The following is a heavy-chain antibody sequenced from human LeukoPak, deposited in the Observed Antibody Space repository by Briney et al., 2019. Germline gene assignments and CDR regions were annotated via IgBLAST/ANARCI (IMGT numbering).Heavy chain of an antibody. J-gene: IGHJ4*02. D-gene: IGHD3-16*02. CDR3: ARENYDYVWGSYPPHYFDY. CDR2: ISAYNGNT. V-gene: IGHV1-18*04. Sequence: ASVKVSCKASGYTFTSYGISWVRQAPGQGREGRGWISAYNGNTNYAQKLQGRVTITTDTSTSTAYMELRSLRSDDTAVYYCARENYDYVWGSYPPHYFDYWGQGTLVTVSS. CDR1: GYTFTSYG.